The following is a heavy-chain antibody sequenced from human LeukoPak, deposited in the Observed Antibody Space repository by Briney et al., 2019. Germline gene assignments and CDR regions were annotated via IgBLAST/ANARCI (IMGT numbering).Heavy chain of an antibody. D-gene: IGHD2-2*01. Sequence: PLETLSLTCTVSGGSFSSYYWNWIRQPAGKGLEWIGRIYTSGSTNYNPSLKSGVTMSVDTSKNQFSLKLNSVTAADTAVYYCARAGDSTSPLDYWGQGTLVTVSS. V-gene: IGHV4-4*07. CDR3: ARAGDSTSPLDY. J-gene: IGHJ4*02. CDR1: GGSFSSYY. CDR2: IYTSGST.